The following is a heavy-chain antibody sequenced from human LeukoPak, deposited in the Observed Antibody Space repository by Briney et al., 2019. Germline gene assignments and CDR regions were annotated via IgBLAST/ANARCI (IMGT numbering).Heavy chain of an antibody. CDR2: INHSGST. D-gene: IGHD5-18*01. Sequence: SETLSLTCAVYGGSFSGYYWTWIRQPPGKGLEWIGEINHSGSTNYNPSLKSRVTISVDTSKNQFSLKLSSVTAADTAVYYCARDLSGYSYAVTAGMDVWGQGTTVTVSS. V-gene: IGHV4-34*01. CDR3: ARDLSGYSYAVTAGMDV. J-gene: IGHJ6*02. CDR1: GGSFSGYY.